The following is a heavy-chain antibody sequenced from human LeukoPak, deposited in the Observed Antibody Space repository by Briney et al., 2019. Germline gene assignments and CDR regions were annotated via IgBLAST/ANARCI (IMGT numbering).Heavy chain of an antibody. Sequence: PGGSLRLSCAASGFTFSDYYMSWIRQAPGKGLEWVSYISSSSSYTNYADSVKGRFTISRDNAKNSLYLQMNSLRAEDTAVYYCARALYYDSSGPGYWRQGTLVTVSS. CDR3: ARALYYDSSGPGY. J-gene: IGHJ4*02. CDR1: GFTFSDYY. V-gene: IGHV3-11*05. CDR2: ISSSSSYT. D-gene: IGHD3-22*01.